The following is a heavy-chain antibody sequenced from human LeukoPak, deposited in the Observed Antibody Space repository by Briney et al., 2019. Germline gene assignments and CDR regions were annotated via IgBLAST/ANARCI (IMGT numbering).Heavy chain of an antibody. CDR1: EFTFSLYA. D-gene: IGHD2-2*01. CDR3: ARDTYQPGLIDC. CDR2: INDVSSDI. J-gene: IGHJ4*02. Sequence: GGSLRLSCAASEFTFSLYAMNWVRQAPGKVLEWVSYINDVSSDIHYANSVKGRFTISRDNAKNTLSLQMNSLRAEDTAVYYCARDTYQPGLIDCWGQGTLVTVSS. V-gene: IGHV3-21*05.